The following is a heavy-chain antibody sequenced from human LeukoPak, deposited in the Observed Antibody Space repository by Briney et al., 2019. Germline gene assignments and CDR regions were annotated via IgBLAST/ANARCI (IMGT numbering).Heavy chain of an antibody. Sequence: GGSLRLSCAASGFTFSSYSMNWVCQAPGKGLEWLSSISGSSSYIYYADSVKGRFTISRDNARNSLYLQMKSLRAEDTAVYYCARTPSIVGYTSRELGHWYFDLWGRGTPVTVSS. CDR2: ISGSSSYI. V-gene: IGHV3-21*01. CDR3: ARTPSIVGYTSRELGHWYFDL. D-gene: IGHD6-13*01. CDR1: GFTFSSYS. J-gene: IGHJ2*01.